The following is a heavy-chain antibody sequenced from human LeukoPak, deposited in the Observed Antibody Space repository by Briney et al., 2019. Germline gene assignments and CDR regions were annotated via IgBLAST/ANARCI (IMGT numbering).Heavy chain of an antibody. Sequence: GGSLRLSCAASGFTFSSYWMSWVRQAPGKGLEWVANIKQDGSEKYYVDSVKGRFTISRDNAKNSLYLQMNSLRAEDTAVYYCARDLWFGELPNDYWGQGTLVTVSS. D-gene: IGHD3-10*01. V-gene: IGHV3-7*01. CDR3: ARDLWFGELPNDY. J-gene: IGHJ4*02. CDR2: IKQDGSEK. CDR1: GFTFSSYW.